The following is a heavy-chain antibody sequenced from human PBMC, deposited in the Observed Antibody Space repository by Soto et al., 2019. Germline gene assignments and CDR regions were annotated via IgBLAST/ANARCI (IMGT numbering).Heavy chain of an antibody. CDR3: SGCSGGACHQNYGMDL. V-gene: IGHV6-1*01. D-gene: IGHD2-15*01. Sequence: SQTLSLTCAISGESVSSNSGSWNRIRQSPSRGLQWLGRTSYRSKWSADYAVSVKSRITINPDTSNTQFSLQLNSVTPDDTAVYYCSGCSGGACHQNYGMDLWGQGTTVTVS. CDR1: GESVSSNSGS. CDR2: TSYRSKWSA. J-gene: IGHJ6*02.